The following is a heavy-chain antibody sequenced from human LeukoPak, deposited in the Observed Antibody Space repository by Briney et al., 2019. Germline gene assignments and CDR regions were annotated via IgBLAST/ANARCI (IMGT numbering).Heavy chain of an antibody. CDR1: GGSISSYY. J-gene: IGHJ4*02. CDR3: ARVRNSGYDSGIDY. D-gene: IGHD5-12*01. Sequence: SETLSLTCTVSGGSISSYYWSWIRQPPGKGLEWIGYIYYSGSTNYNPSLKSRVTISVDTYKNQFSLKLSSVTAADTAVYYCARVRNSGYDSGIDYWGQGTLVTVSS. V-gene: IGHV4-59*01. CDR2: IYYSGST.